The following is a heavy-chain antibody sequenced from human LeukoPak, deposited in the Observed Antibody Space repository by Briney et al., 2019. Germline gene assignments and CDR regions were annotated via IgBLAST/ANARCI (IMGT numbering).Heavy chain of an antibody. Sequence: ASVKVSCKASGYTFTSYGISWVRQAPGQGLEWMGWISGNNGNTNYAEQFQGRVTVTTDTSTSTAYMEMRSLRSDDTAVYFCARETTLVKGIMTGIYYYHMDVWGKGTTVTVSS. J-gene: IGHJ6*03. CDR2: ISGNNGNT. CDR3: ARETTLVKGIMTGIYYYHMDV. CDR1: GYTFTSYG. V-gene: IGHV1-18*01. D-gene: IGHD3-10*01.